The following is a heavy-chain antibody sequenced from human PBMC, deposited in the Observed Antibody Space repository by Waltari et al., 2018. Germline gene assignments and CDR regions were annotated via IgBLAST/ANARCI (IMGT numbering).Heavy chain of an antibody. CDR2: ISYDGSNK. J-gene: IGHJ4*02. CDR3: AKDLSR. Sequence: QVQLVESGGGVVQPGRSLRLSCAASGFTFSSYGMHWVRQAPGKGLEWVAVISYDGSNKYYADSVKGRFTISRDNSKNTLYLQMNSLRAEDTAVYYCAKDLSRWGQGTLVTVSS. CDR1: GFTFSSYG. V-gene: IGHV3-30*18.